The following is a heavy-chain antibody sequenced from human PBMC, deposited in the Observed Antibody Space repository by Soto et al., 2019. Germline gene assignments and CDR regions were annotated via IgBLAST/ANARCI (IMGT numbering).Heavy chain of an antibody. J-gene: IGHJ6*03. CDR1: GFTFSTYS. CDR2: ISTTGSTI. CDR3: ARYKGYCSGGSCYYYYYMDV. Sequence: EVQLVESGGGLVQPGGSLRLSCAASGFTFSTYSMNWVRQAPGKGLEWVSYISTTGSTIYYADSVKGRFTISRDNAKNSLYLQMTSLRAEDKAVYYCARYKGYCSGGSCYYYYYMDVWGKGTTVTVSS. D-gene: IGHD2-15*01. V-gene: IGHV3-48*01.